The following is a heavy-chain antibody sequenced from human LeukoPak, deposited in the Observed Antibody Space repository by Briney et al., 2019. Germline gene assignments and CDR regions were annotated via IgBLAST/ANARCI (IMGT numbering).Heavy chain of an antibody. CDR2: IGWNSDTI. CDR3: VKGRGYRFGFNTFDH. D-gene: IGHD5-18*01. Sequence: PGRSLRLSCAASGFMFDDYAMYWVRQFPGKGLEWVSGIGWNSDTIGYADSVKGRFTISRDNAKRSLYLHMRSLRAEDTAFYYCVKGRGYRFGFNTFDHWGQGALVTVSS. CDR1: GFMFDDYA. V-gene: IGHV3-9*01. J-gene: IGHJ4*02.